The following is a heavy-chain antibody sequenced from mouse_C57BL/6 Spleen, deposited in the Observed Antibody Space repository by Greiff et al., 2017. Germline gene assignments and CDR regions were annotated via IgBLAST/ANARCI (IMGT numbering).Heavy chain of an antibody. CDR1: GYTFTSYW. CDR3: ARSPAQATYYYAMDY. CDR2: IDPSDSYT. V-gene: IGHV1-59*01. D-gene: IGHD3-2*02. J-gene: IGHJ4*01. Sequence: QVQLQQPGAELVRPGTSVKLSCKASGYTFTSYWMHWVKQRPGQGLEWIGVIDPSDSYTNYNQKFKGKATLTVDTSSSTAYMQLSSLTSEDSAVYYCARSPAQATYYYAMDYWGQGTSVTVSS.